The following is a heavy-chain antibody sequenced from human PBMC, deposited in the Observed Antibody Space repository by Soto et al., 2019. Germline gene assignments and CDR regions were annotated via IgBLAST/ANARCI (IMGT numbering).Heavy chain of an antibody. D-gene: IGHD2-2*01. V-gene: IGHV2-5*02. J-gene: IGHJ4*02. Sequence: SGPTLVNPTQTLTLTCTFSGFSLSTRGVGVGWIRQPPGKALEWLALIYWDGDERYSPSLRTRLTITKDTSKSQVVLTMANMDPVDTATYYCSHRSSTSGVFDYWGQGTLVTVSS. CDR1: GFSLSTRGVG. CDR2: IYWDGDE. CDR3: SHRSSTSGVFDY.